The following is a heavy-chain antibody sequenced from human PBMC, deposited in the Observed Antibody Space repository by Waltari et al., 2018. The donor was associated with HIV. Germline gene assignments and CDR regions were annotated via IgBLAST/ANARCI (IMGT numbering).Heavy chain of an antibody. V-gene: IGHV4-59*01. Sequence: QVQLQESGPGLVKPSETLSLTCTVSGGSISSSYWSWIRQPPGKGLEWIGYIYYSGSTNYNPSLKSRVTISVDTSKNQFSLKLSSVTAADTAVYYCARVPRGGPVDYWGQGTLVTVSS. CDR1: GGSISSSY. D-gene: IGHD3-16*01. CDR3: ARVPRGGPVDY. J-gene: IGHJ4*02. CDR2: IYYSGST.